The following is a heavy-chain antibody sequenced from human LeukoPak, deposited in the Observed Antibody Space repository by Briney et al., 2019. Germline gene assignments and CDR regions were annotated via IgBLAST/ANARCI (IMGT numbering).Heavy chain of an antibody. CDR3: ARDRSYYGMDV. CDR1: GYTFTSYG. J-gene: IGHJ6*02. Sequence: ASVKVSCKASGYTFTSYGISWVRQAPGQGLVWMGWISAYNGNTNYAQKLQGRATMTTDTSTSTAYMELRSLRSDDMAVYYCARDRSYYGMDVWGQGTTVTVSS. CDR2: ISAYNGNT. V-gene: IGHV1-18*03.